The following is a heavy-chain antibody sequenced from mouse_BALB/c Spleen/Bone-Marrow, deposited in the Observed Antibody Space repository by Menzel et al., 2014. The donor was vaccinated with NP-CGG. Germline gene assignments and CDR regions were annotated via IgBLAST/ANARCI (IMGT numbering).Heavy chain of an antibody. Sequence: QVQLQQSGAELVRPGTSVKVSCKASGYAFTYYFIEWIKQRPGQGLEWIGVINPGSGVTNYTEKFKGKATLTADKSSSTAYMQLSSLTTDGSAVYFCARRDYRCDVGPFDYWGQGTTLTVSS. CDR2: INPGSGVT. CDR3: ARRDYRCDVGPFDY. CDR1: GYAFTYYF. D-gene: IGHD2-14*01. J-gene: IGHJ2*01. V-gene: IGHV1-54*01.